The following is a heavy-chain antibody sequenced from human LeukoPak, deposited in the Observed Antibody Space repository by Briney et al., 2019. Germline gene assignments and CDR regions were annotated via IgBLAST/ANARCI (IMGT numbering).Heavy chain of an antibody. Sequence: SETLSLTCAVYGGSFSSYYWGWIRQPPGKGLEWIGSIYYSGSTYYNPSLKSRVTISVDTSKNQFSLKLSSVTAADTAVYYCASLTYYYDSSGYNWGQGTLVTVSS. CDR1: GGSFSSYY. CDR3: ASLTYYYDSSGYN. J-gene: IGHJ4*02. D-gene: IGHD3-22*01. CDR2: IYYSGST. V-gene: IGHV4-39*01.